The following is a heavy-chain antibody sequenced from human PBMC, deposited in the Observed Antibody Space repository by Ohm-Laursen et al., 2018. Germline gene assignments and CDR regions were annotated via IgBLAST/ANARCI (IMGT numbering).Heavy chain of an antibody. CDR2: IGIHSGET. CDR3: ARGDFGSSYWYFDV. V-gene: IGHV1-18*01. Sequence: ATVKISCKASGFTFINYGITWVRQAPGQGLEWMGWIGIHSGETKYLQNPQGRLTLTTDTSTNTAYMELKSLVSDDTATYFCARGDFGSSYWYFDVWGRGTLVTVSS. CDR1: GFTFINYG. D-gene: IGHD3-10*01. J-gene: IGHJ2*01.